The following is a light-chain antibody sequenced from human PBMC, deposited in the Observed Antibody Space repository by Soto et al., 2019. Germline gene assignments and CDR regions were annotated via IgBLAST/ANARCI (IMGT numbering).Light chain of an antibody. V-gene: IGKV2-24*01. CDR3: MQATQSRT. J-gene: IGKJ1*01. CDR2: KVS. Sequence: DIVMTQTPLSSPVTLGQPASISCRSSQSLVHGDGNTYLNWLQQRPGQPPRLLIYKVSNRXXGXPXXFSGSGAGTDFTLKISRVEAEDVGVYYCMQATQSRTFGQGTKVEIK. CDR1: QSLVHGDGNTY.